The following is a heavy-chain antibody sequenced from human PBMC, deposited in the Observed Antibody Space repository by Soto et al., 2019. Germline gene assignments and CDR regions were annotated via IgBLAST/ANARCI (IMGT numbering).Heavy chain of an antibody. CDR2: INHSGST. CDR1: GGSFSGYY. J-gene: IGHJ6*02. CDR3: ARVPGVGKDYGGNHYYYYYGMDV. V-gene: IGHV4-34*01. D-gene: IGHD4-17*01. Sequence: QVQLQQWGAGLLKPSETLSLTCAVYGGSFSGYYWSWIRQPPGKGLEWIGEINHSGSTNYNPSLKSRVTISVDTAKNQFSLKLSSVTAADTAVYYCARVPGVGKDYGGNHYYYYYGMDVWGQGTTVTVSS.